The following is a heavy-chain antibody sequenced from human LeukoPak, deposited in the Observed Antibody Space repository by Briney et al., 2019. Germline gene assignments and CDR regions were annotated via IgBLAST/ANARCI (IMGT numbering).Heavy chain of an antibody. CDR1: GFTFSSYA. V-gene: IGHV3-23*01. Sequence: GGSLRLSCAASGFTFSSYAMSWLRQAPGKGLEWVSAISGSGGSTYYADSVKGRFTISRDNSKNTLYLQMNSLRAEDTAVYYCAKFIVVVPAAYHYWGQGTLVTVSS. D-gene: IGHD2-2*01. J-gene: IGHJ4*02. CDR2: ISGSGGST. CDR3: AKFIVVVPAAYHY.